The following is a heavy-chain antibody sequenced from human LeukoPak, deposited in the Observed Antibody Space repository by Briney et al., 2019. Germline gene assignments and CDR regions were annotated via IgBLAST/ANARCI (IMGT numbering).Heavy chain of an antibody. CDR1: GGSISSSNFY. CDR2: IYYSGGT. CDR3: ARTELRSFQPHAFDI. D-gene: IGHD3-9*01. V-gene: IGHV4-39*01. J-gene: IGHJ3*02. Sequence: SETLSLTCSVSGGSISSSNFYWGWIRQPPGKGLEWIGIIYYSGGTYYNPSLKSRVTISVDMSKSQFSLRLTSVTAADTAIYYCARTELRSFQPHAFDIWGQGTMVTVSS.